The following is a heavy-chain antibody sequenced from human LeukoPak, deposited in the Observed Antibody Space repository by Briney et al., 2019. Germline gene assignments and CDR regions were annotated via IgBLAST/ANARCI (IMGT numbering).Heavy chain of an antibody. D-gene: IGHD2-15*01. CDR1: GFTFSSYG. J-gene: IGHJ6*04. CDR2: IWYDGSNK. Sequence: GGSLRLSCAASGFTFSSYGMHWVRQAPGKGLEWVAVIWYDGSNKYYADSVKGRFTISRDNSKNTLCLQMNSLRAEDTAVYYCARSQGAGGLLLYYYYGMDVWGKGTTVTVSS. V-gene: IGHV3-33*01. CDR3: ARSQGAGGLLLYYYYGMDV.